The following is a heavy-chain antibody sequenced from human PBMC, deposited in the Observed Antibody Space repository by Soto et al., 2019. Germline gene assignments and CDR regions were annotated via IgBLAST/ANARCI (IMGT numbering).Heavy chain of an antibody. J-gene: IGHJ6*02. CDR1: NGSVSSGTYS. CDR3: ARGHYYYGMDV. V-gene: IGHV4-30-2*01. Sequence: QLRLQESGSGLVKPSQTLSLTCTVSNGSVSSGTYSWSWVPQPPGKGLEWIGYIYYSGTTYYTPSLKSRLTMSMDRANDHFSLNLTSVTAADTAVYFCARGHYYYGMDVWGQGITVTVSS. CDR2: IYYSGTT.